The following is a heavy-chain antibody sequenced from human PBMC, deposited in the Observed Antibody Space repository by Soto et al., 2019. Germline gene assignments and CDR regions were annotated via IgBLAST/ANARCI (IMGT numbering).Heavy chain of an antibody. J-gene: IGHJ6*02. D-gene: IGHD6-13*01. CDR2: IYYSGST. CDR3: ARPGIAAAATYYYYGMDV. V-gene: IGHV4-39*01. Sequence: QLQLQESGPGLEKPSETLSLTCTVSGGSISSSSYYWGWIRQPPGKGLEWIGSIYYSGSTYYNPSLKSRVTISVDTSKNQFSLKLSSVTAADTAVYYCARPGIAAAATYYYYGMDVWGQGTTVTVSS. CDR1: GGSISSSSYY.